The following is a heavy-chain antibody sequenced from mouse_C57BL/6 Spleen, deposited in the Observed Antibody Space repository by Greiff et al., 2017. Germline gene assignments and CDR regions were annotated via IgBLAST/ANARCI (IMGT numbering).Heavy chain of an antibody. CDR1: GYTFTSYT. CDR3: ANYGSSYPSSWYFDV. V-gene: IGHV1-4*01. D-gene: IGHD1-1*01. CDR2: INPSSGYT. Sequence: VQLQQSGAELARPGASVKMSCKASGYTFTSYTMHWVKQRPGQGLEWIGYINPSSGYTKYNQKFKDKATLTADKSSSTAYMQLSSLTSEDSAVYYCANYGSSYPSSWYFDVGGTGNTVTVS. J-gene: IGHJ1*03.